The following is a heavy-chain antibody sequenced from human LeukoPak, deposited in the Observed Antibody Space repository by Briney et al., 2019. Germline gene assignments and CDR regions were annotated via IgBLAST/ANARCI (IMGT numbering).Heavy chain of an antibody. CDR1: GGSFSGHY. V-gene: IGHV4-34*01. J-gene: IGHJ4*02. CDR2: NDHSGST. Sequence: SETLSLTCAVYGGSFSGHYWSWIRQPPGKGLEWIGENDHSGSTNYNPSLKSRVTVSVDTSKNQFSLKVTSVTAADTAVYYCARARGTVAIDYWGQGTLATVSS. CDR3: ARARGTVAIDY. D-gene: IGHD5-12*01.